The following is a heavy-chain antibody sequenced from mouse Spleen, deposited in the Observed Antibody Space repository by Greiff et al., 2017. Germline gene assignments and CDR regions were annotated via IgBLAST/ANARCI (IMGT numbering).Heavy chain of an antibody. Sequence: DVKLVESGGGLVKPGGSLKLSCAASGFTFSSYAMSWVRQTPEKRLEWVATISDGGSYTYYPDNVKGRFTISRDNAKNNLYLQMSHLKSEDTAMYYCARDRSSHAMDYWGQGTSVTVSS. CDR3: ARDRSSHAMDY. CDR2: ISDGGSYT. D-gene: IGHD1-1*01. V-gene: IGHV5-4*01. CDR1: GFTFSSYA. J-gene: IGHJ4*01.